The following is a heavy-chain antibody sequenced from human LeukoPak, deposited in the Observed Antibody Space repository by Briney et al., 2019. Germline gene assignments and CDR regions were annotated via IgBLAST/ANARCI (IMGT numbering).Heavy chain of an antibody. CDR3: GKTTVGYSSGQKPAWPVDY. CDR2: IFGSGGSP. Sequence: GGSLRLSCTASGFTFGSHAMYWVRQAPGKGLEWVAGIFGSGGSPHYADPVKGRFTISRDNSRNTVYLQINSLRAEDTAVYYCGKTTVGYSSGQKPAWPVDYWGQGTLVTVSS. V-gene: IGHV3-23*01. CDR1: GFTFGSHA. D-gene: IGHD5-18*01. J-gene: IGHJ4*02.